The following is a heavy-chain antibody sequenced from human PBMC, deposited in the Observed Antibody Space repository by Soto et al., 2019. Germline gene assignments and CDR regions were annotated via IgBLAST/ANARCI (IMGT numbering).Heavy chain of an antibody. V-gene: IGHV1-69*13. CDR1: GGTFSSYA. CDR3: ARGSRYYYDSSGYYYVDDGMDV. Sequence: SVKVSCKASGGTFSSYAISWVRQAPGQGLEWMGGIIPIFGTANYAQKFQGRVTITADESTSTAYMELSSLRSEDTAVYYCARGSRYYYDSSGYYYVDDGMDVWGQGTTVTVSS. D-gene: IGHD3-22*01. J-gene: IGHJ6*02. CDR2: IIPIFGTA.